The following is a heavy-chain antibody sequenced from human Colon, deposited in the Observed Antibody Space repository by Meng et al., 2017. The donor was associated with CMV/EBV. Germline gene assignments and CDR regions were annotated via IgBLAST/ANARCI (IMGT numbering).Heavy chain of an antibody. CDR1: GFTFSSYT. D-gene: IGHD1-26*01. CDR2: ISTSGTKI. J-gene: IGHJ4*02. Sequence: GESLKISCGTSGFTFSSYTMHWVRQAPGKGLEWVSSISTSGTKIYYADSVKGRFTVSRDGARDSLFLHLNSLRAEDTALYYCARDMGFLGGTFDYWGQGTLVTVSS. V-gene: IGHV3-21*01. CDR3: ARDMGFLGGTFDY.